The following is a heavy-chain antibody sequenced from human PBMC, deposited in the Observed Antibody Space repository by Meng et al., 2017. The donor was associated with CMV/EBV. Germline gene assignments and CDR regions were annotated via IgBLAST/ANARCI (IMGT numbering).Heavy chain of an antibody. CDR1: GYTFTGYY. J-gene: IGHJ5*02. CDR3: ARGFIQLWFGSRGWFDP. Sequence: QVQLVQSGAEVKKPGASVKVSCTASGYTFTGYYMHWVRQAPGQGLEWMGWINPNSGGTNYAQKFQGRVTMTRDTSISTAYMELSRLRSDDTAVYYCARGFIQLWFGSRGWFDPWGQGTLVTVSS. D-gene: IGHD5-18*01. V-gene: IGHV1-2*02. CDR2: INPNSGGT.